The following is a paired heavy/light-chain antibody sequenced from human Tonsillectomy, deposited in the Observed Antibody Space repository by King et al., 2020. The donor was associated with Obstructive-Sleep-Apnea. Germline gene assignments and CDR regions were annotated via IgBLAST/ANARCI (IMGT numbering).Light chain of an antibody. CDR1: SSAVGSYNL. CDR2: EGS. Sequence: QSALTQPASVFGSPGQSITISCTGSSSAVGSYNLVSWYQQYPGKAPKLMIYEGSKRPSGVSNRFSGSKSGNTASLTISGLQAEDEADYYCCSYAGDVVFGGGTKVTVL. J-gene: IGLJ2*01. V-gene: IGLV2-23*01. CDR3: CSYAGDVV.
Heavy chain of an antibody. D-gene: IGHD3-10*01. V-gene: IGHV4-4*07. Sequence: QVQLQESGPGLVKPSETLSLTCTVSGGSISSYYWSWIRQPAGKGLEWIGRISTSGSTNYSPSLKSRVTMSVDTSKNQFSLKLSSVTAADTAVYYCASFPIYYYASGSEAGDYYYYYGLDVWGQGTTVTVSS. J-gene: IGHJ6*02. CDR1: GGSISSYY. CDR3: ASFPIYYYASGSEAGDYYYYYGLDV. CDR2: ISTSGST.